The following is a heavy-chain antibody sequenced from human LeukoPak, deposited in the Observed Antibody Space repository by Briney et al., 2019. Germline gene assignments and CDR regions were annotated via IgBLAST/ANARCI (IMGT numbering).Heavy chain of an antibody. V-gene: IGHV1-8*02. CDR1: GYTFTGYY. D-gene: IGHD3-22*01. J-gene: IGHJ3*02. Sequence: ASVKVSCKASGYTFTGYYMHWVRQAPGQGLEWMGWINPNSGNTGYAQKFQGRVTMTRNTSISTAYMELSSLRSEDTAVYYCARRTYYYDSSGFYDAFDIWGQGTMVTVSS. CDR3: ARRTYYYDSSGFYDAFDI. CDR2: INPNSGNT.